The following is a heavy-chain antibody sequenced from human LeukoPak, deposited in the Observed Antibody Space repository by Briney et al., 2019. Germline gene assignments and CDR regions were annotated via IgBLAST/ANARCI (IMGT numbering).Heavy chain of an antibody. Sequence: GGSLRLSCAASGFTFSSYSMNWVRQAPGKGLEWVSSISSSSSYIYYADSVKGRFTISRDNSKNTLYLQMNSLRAEDTAVYYCARELFALQDFYGMDVWGQGTTVTVSS. V-gene: IGHV3-21*01. D-gene: IGHD3-10*01. CDR2: ISSSSSYI. CDR3: ARELFALQDFYGMDV. J-gene: IGHJ6*02. CDR1: GFTFSSYS.